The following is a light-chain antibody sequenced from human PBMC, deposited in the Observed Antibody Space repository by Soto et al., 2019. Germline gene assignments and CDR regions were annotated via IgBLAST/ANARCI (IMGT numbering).Light chain of an antibody. CDR3: QQFSSYPLT. V-gene: IGKV3-20*01. J-gene: IGKJ4*01. Sequence: EFVLKQSPGTLSLYTGERATLSCIASQTVRNNYLAWYQQKPGQAPRLLIYDASSRATGIPDRFSGGGSGTDFTLTISRLEPEDFAVYYCQQFSSYPLTFGGGTKVDIK. CDR2: DAS. CDR1: QTVRNNY.